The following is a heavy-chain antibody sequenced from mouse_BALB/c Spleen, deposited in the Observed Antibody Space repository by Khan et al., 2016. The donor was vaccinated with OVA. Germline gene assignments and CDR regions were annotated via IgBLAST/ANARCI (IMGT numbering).Heavy chain of an antibody. V-gene: IGHV3-2*02. CDR2: ISYSGST. CDR3: ARTARLKY. CDR1: GYSITSGYG. D-gene: IGHD1-2*01. J-gene: IGHJ2*01. Sequence: EVKLEESGPGLVKPSQSLSLTCTVTGYSITSGYGWNWIRQFPGNKLEWMGYISYSGSTNYNPSLKSRISITRDKSKNQFVLQLNSVTTEDTATYYCARTARLKYWGQGTTLTVSS.